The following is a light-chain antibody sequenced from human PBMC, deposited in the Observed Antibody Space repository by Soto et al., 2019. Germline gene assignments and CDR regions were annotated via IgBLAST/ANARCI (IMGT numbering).Light chain of an antibody. V-gene: IGKV1-5*01. Sequence: DIHATPSPSTLPASVGDRVPITCRASQSISSWLAWYQQKPGKAPKLLIYDASSLQSGVPSRFSGSGSGTEFTLTISSLQPEDFATYYCLQHKSYPITFGQGTRLEVK. J-gene: IGKJ5*01. CDR3: LQHKSYPIT. CDR1: QSISSW. CDR2: DAS.